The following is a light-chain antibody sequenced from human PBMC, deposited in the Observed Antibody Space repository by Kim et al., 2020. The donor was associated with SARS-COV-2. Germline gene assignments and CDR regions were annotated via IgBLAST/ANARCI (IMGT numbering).Light chain of an antibody. CDR2: DNI. Sequence: KAVTISCTRNSGSIADYVQGYHQRPVSAPTTVIYDNILRPSWVPHRFSGSIDSSSNSASLTTSVLKTEDEADYYCQSYDSSSVVFGGGTQLTVL. J-gene: IGLJ2*01. CDR3: QSYDSSSVV. CDR1: SGSIADY. V-gene: IGLV6-57*03.